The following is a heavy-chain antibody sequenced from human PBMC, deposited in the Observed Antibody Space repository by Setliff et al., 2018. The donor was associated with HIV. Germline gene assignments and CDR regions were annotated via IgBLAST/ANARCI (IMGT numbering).Heavy chain of an antibody. CDR2: ISGYNGNT. CDR3: ARGLIDIVVKYYFDY. V-gene: IGHV1-18*01. J-gene: IGHJ4*02. D-gene: IGHD2-2*01. CDR1: GYTFTSYG. Sequence: ASVKVSCKASGYTFTSYGISWVRQAPGQGLEWMGWISGYNGNTNYAQKLQGRVTMTTDTSTSTAYMELRSLRSDDTAVYYCARGLIDIVVKYYFDYWGQGTLVNVSS.